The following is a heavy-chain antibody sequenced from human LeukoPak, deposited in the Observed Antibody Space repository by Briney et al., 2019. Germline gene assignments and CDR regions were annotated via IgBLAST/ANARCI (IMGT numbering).Heavy chain of an antibody. J-gene: IGHJ4*02. CDR2: IYHSGST. Sequence: SETLSLTCTVSAGFVSNSNYYWGWIRQPPGKGLEWIGSIYHSGSTNYNPSLKSRVTISVDKSKNQFSLKLSSVTAADTAVYYCARAAAGDFDYWGQGTLVTVSS. CDR1: AGFVSNSNYY. CDR3: ARAAAGDFDY. D-gene: IGHD6-13*01. V-gene: IGHV4-39*07.